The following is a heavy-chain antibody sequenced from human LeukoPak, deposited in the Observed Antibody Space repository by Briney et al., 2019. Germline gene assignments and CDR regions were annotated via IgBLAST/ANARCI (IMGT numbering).Heavy chain of an antibody. J-gene: IGHJ4*02. D-gene: IGHD3-22*01. Sequence: PGRSLRLSCAASGFTFSSYAMHWVRQAPGKGLEWVAVISYDGSNKYYADSVKGRSTISRDNSKNTLYLQMNSLRAEDTAVYYCARDSAYYYDSSGFYWGQGTLVTVSS. CDR3: ARDSAYYYDSSGFY. V-gene: IGHV3-30*04. CDR2: ISYDGSNK. CDR1: GFTFSSYA.